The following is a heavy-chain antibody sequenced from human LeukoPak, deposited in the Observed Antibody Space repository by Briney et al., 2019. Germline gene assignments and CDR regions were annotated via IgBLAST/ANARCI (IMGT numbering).Heavy chain of an antibody. CDR3: ARDLFRGATYYFDY. CDR2: IYYSGST. J-gene: IGHJ4*02. CDR1: GGSISSSSYY. V-gene: IGHV4-39*07. D-gene: IGHD1-26*01. Sequence: NPSETLSLTCTVSGGSISSSSYYWGWIRQPPGKGLEWIGSIYYSGSTYYNPSLKSRVTISVDTSKNQFSLKLSSVTAADTAVYYCARDLFRGATYYFDYWGQGTLVTVSS.